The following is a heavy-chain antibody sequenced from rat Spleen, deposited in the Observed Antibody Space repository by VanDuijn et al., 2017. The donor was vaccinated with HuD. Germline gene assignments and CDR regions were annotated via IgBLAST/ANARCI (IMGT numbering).Heavy chain of an antibody. J-gene: IGHJ2*01. CDR3: TRGGLYYFDY. CDR2: ISSDGGST. V-gene: IGHV5-20*01. Sequence: EVQLAESGGGLVQPGRSLKLSCAASGFTFSDYYMAWVRQAPTKGLEWVASISSDGGSTYYRDSVKGRFTISRDNAKSSLYLQMNSLRSEDTATYYCTRGGLYYFDYWGQGVMVTVSS. CDR1: GFTFSDYY.